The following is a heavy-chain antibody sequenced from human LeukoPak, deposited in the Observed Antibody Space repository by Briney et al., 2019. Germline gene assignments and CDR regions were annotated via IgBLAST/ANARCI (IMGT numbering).Heavy chain of an antibody. J-gene: IGHJ5*02. CDR3: ARDPGNSGWPWSWFDP. Sequence: SETLSLTCTVSGGSITSYFWSWIRQPPGKGLEWIGYIYYSGSSNYNPCLKSRDTISVDTSKNQFSLKLSSVTAADTAVYYCARDPGNSGWPWSWFDPWGQGTLVTVSS. CDR1: GGSITSYF. D-gene: IGHD6-19*01. V-gene: IGHV4-59*01. CDR2: IYYSGSS.